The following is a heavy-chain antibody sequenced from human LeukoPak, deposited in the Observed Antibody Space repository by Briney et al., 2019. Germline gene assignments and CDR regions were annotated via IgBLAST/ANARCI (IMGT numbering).Heavy chain of an antibody. D-gene: IGHD3-22*01. CDR1: GGSISSSTYY. CDR3: ARGSFDSTPDY. CDR2: IYYSGST. V-gene: IGHV4-61*05. Sequence: SETLSLTCTVSGGSISSSTYYWGWIRQPPGKGLEWIGYIYYSGSTNYNPSLKSRVTISVDTSKNQFSLKLSSVTAADTAVYYCARGSFDSTPDYWGQGTLVTVSS. J-gene: IGHJ4*02.